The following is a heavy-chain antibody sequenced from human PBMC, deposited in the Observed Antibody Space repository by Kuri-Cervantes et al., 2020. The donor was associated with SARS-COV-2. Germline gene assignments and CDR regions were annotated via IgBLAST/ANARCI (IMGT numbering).Heavy chain of an antibody. D-gene: IGHD2-21*01. CDR1: AYTFTSYG. J-gene: IGHJ4*02. Sequence: ASVKVSCKASAYTFTSYGISWVRQAPGQELEWMAWIDCYNGRTEYARTLQGRLTVTTDASTSTAYMELRSLRSDDTAVYYCVRDPCGIDCWRRLDYWGQGTLVTVSS. V-gene: IGHV1-18*01. CDR2: IDCYNGRT. CDR3: VRDPCGIDCWRRLDY.